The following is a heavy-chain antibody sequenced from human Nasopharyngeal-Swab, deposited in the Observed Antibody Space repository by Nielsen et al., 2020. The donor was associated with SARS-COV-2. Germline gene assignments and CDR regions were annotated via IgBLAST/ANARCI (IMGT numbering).Heavy chain of an antibody. J-gene: IGHJ6*02. Sequence: GESLKISCAASGFTFSNYDMNWVRQAPGKGLECLSYIGSTSGTMYYTDSVKGRFTISRDNAKNSLYLQMNSLRGEDTAVYYCARGGYCSSTSCDTYYYYGMDVWGQGTTVTVSS. D-gene: IGHD2-2*02. CDR1: GFTFSNYD. CDR3: ARGGYCSSTSCDTYYYYGMDV. V-gene: IGHV3-48*04. CDR2: IGSTSGTM.